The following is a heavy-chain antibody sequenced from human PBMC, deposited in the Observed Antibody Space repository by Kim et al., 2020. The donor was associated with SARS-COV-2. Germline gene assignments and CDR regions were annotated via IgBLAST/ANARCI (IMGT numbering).Heavy chain of an antibody. D-gene: IGHD3-9*01. CDR3: ARLPSGYFVDY. Sequence: TRYSPSFDGLVTISVDKSISTTYLQWSSLKASDTAIYYCARLPSGYFVDYWGQGVLVTVSS. J-gene: IGHJ4*02. V-gene: IGHV5-51*01. CDR2: T.